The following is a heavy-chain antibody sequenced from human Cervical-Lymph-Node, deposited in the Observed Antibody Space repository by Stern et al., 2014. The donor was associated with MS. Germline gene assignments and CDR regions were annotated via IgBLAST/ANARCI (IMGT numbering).Heavy chain of an antibody. J-gene: IGHJ5*02. CDR1: GGTFSSYA. D-gene: IGHD2-15*01. Sequence: QVQLVQSGAEVKKPGSSVKVSCKASGGTFSSYAISWVRQAPGQGLEWMGGIIPIFGTANYAQKFQGRVTITADESTSTAYMELSSLRSEDTAVYYCASTIVVVVAATGYWFDPWGQGTLVTVSS. CDR3: ASTIVVVVAATGYWFDP. V-gene: IGHV1-69*01. CDR2: IIPIFGTA.